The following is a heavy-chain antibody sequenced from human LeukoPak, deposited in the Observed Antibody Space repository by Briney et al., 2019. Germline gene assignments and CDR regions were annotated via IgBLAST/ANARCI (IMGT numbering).Heavy chain of an antibody. CDR2: IINDGSST. Sequence: GGSLRLSCAASGFNFKNYWMHWVRQAPGKGLEWVSRIINDGSSTTYADSVKGRFTISRDNSKNTVYLQMNSLRVEDTALYYCVRSLDYWGQGTLVTVSS. V-gene: IGHV3-74*01. J-gene: IGHJ4*02. CDR1: GFNFKNYW. CDR3: VRSLDY.